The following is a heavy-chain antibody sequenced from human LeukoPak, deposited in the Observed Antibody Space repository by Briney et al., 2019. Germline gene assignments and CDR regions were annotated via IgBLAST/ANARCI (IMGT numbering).Heavy chain of an antibody. CDR2: ISYDGSNK. Sequence: GGSLRLSCAASGFTFSSYGMHWVRQAPGKGLEWVAVISYDGSNKYYADSVKGRFTISRDNSKNTLYLQMNSLRAEDTAVYYCAKLGGMGATDYWGQGTLVTVSS. V-gene: IGHV3-30*18. J-gene: IGHJ4*02. CDR3: AKLGGMGATDY. D-gene: IGHD1-26*01. CDR1: GFTFSSYG.